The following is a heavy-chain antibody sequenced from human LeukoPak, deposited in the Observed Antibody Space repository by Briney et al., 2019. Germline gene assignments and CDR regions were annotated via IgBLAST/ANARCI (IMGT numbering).Heavy chain of an antibody. CDR1: GSSISSYY. J-gene: IGHJ4*02. CDR2: IYYSGST. V-gene: IGHV4-59*01. Sequence: PSETLSLTCTVSGSSISSYYWSWIRQPPGKGLEWIGYIYYSGSTNYNPSLKSRVTISVDTSKNQFSLKLSSVTAADTAVYYCARAPTFDYWGQGTLVTVSS. CDR3: ARAPTFDY.